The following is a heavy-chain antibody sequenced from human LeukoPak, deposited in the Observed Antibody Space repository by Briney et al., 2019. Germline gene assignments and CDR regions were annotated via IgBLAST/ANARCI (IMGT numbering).Heavy chain of an antibody. V-gene: IGHV3-21*01. D-gene: IGHD2-2*01. J-gene: IGHJ4*02. Sequence: GGSLRLSCAASGFTFSSYSMNWVRQAPGKGLEWVSSISSSSSYIYYADSVKGRFTISRDNAKNSLYLQMNSLRAEDTAVYYCARGGGYCSSTSCYYYFDYWGQGTLVTVSS. CDR3: ARGGGYCSSTSCYYYFDY. CDR1: GFTFSSYS. CDR2: ISSSSSYI.